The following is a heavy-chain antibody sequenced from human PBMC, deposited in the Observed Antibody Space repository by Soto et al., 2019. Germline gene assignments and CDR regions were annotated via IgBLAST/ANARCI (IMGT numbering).Heavy chain of an antibody. CDR2: ISTRSTYT. Sequence: QVLLVESGGGLVKAGGSLRLSCAASGFIFSDYYMSWVRQTPGKGLEWVSYISTRSTYTNYADSVKGRFTISRDNSKNALFLQMNALRVEDTAVYYCASDWGDDSAFYDAFQVWGQGTMVSVSS. CDR1: GFIFSDYY. J-gene: IGHJ3*01. D-gene: IGHD3-22*01. V-gene: IGHV3-11*05. CDR3: ASDWGDDSAFYDAFQV.